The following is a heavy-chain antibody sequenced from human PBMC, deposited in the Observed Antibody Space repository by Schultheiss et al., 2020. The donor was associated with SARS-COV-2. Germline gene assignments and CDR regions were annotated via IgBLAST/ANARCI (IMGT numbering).Heavy chain of an antibody. D-gene: IGHD6-13*01. V-gene: IGHV3-23*01. J-gene: IGHJ4*02. Sequence: GGSLRLSCAASGFTFSSYTMSWVRQAPGKGLEWVSVISRSGGSTYYADSVKGRFTISRDNTKNTLYLQMNSLRAEDTAVYYCALCLVAAAGGIRGGEFDYWGQGTLVTVSS. CDR2: ISRSGGST. CDR3: ALCLVAAAGGIRGGEFDY. CDR1: GFTFSSYT.